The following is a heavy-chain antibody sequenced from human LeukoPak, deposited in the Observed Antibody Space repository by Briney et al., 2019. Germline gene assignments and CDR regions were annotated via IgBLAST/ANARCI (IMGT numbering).Heavy chain of an antibody. CDR2: ISSSGSTI. D-gene: IGHD6-13*01. Sequence: GGSLRLSCAASGFTFSSYEMNWVRQAPGKGLEWVSYISSSGSTIYSADSLKGRFTISRDNAKNSLYLQMNSLRAEDTAVYYCARVLEAAAFDYWGQGTLVTVSS. CDR1: GFTFSSYE. J-gene: IGHJ4*02. V-gene: IGHV3-48*03. CDR3: ARVLEAAAFDY.